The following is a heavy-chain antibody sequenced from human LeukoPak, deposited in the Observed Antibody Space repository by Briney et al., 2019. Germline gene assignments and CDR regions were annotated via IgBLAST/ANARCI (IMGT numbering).Heavy chain of an antibody. Sequence: PGGSLRLSCAASGFTFSIYAMHWVRQAPGKGLEWVAVISYDGSNKYYADSVKGRFTISRDNSKNTLYLQMNSLRAEDTAVYYCARRRWGYSYGRLGAFDIWGQGTMVTVSS. CDR1: GFTFSIYA. D-gene: IGHD5-18*01. CDR2: ISYDGSNK. CDR3: ARRRWGYSYGRLGAFDI. J-gene: IGHJ3*02. V-gene: IGHV3-30*04.